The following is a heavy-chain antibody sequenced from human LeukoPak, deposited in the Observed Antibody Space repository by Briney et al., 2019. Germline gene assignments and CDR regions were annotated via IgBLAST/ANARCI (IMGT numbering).Heavy chain of an antibody. CDR3: AREYCSSTSCYLDY. J-gene: IGHJ4*02. CDR2: IIPIFGTA. D-gene: IGHD2-2*01. CDR1: GGTFSSYA. Sequence: GASVKVSCKASGGTFSSYAISWVRQAPGQGLEWMGGIIPIFGTANHAQKFQGRVTITTDESTSTAYMELSSLRSEDTAVYYCAREYCSSTSCYLDYWGQGTLVTVSS. V-gene: IGHV1-69*05.